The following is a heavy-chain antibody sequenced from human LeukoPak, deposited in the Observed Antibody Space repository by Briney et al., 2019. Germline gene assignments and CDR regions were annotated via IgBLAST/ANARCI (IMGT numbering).Heavy chain of an antibody. V-gene: IGHV4-34*01. D-gene: IGHD3-10*01. Sequence: SETLSLTCAVYGGSFSGYYWSWIRQPPGKGLQWIGEINHSGSTNYNPSLKSRVTISQDMSKNQFSLKLSSVTAADTAVYYCARNTPGRYYYMDVWGKGTTVTVSS. J-gene: IGHJ6*03. CDR3: ARNTPGRYYYMDV. CDR1: GGSFSGYY. CDR2: INHSGST.